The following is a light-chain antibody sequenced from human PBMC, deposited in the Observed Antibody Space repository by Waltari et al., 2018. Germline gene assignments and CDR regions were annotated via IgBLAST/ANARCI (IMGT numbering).Light chain of an antibody. CDR2: EDD. Sequence: SYDLTQPTSVSVSPGQTGSISCSGDNLGDEHACCYQKKAGQSPILVIFEDDKRPSGIPERFSGSKSGNTATLTISGAQSSDEADYYCQTWDRKSLVFGGGTKLTVL. J-gene: IGLJ3*02. CDR3: QTWDRKSLV. CDR1: NLGDEH. V-gene: IGLV3-1*01.